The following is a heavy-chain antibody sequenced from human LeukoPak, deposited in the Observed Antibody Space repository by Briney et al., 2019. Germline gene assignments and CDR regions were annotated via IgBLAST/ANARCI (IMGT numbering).Heavy chain of an antibody. CDR1: GGSFNSGTYY. Sequence: SETLSLTCTVSGGSFNSGTYYWGWIRQPPGKGLEWIGTIYYSGNTNYNPSLNSRVTISVDTSKNQFSPKLTSVSAADTAVYYCAREIHYDILTGYPGYYMDVWGKGTTVTVSS. J-gene: IGHJ6*03. D-gene: IGHD3-9*01. V-gene: IGHV4-39*02. CDR2: IYYSGNT. CDR3: AREIHYDILTGYPGYYMDV.